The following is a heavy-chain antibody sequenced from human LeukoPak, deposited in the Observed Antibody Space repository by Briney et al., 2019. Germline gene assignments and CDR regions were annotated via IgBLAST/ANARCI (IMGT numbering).Heavy chain of an antibody. V-gene: IGHV4-39*01. Sequence: PSETLSLTCTVSGGSISSSSYYWGWIRQPPGKGLEWIGSIYYSGSTCYNPSLKSRVTISVDTSKNQFSLKLSSVTAADTAVYYCATEKYYDFWSGLGDFDYWGQGTLVTVSS. D-gene: IGHD3-3*01. J-gene: IGHJ4*02. CDR3: ATEKYYDFWSGLGDFDY. CDR1: GGSISSSSYY. CDR2: IYYSGST.